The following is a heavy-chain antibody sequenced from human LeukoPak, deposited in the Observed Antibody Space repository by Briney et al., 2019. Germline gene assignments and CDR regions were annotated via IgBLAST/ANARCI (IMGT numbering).Heavy chain of an antibody. D-gene: IGHD2-15*01. CDR1: GGSISSGSYY. CDR3: ARDSVVVAATNWFDP. CDR2: IYTSGST. V-gene: IGHV4-61*02. Sequence: PSQTLSLTCTVSGGSISSGSYYWSWIRQPAGKGLEWIGRIYTSGSTNYNPTLKSRVTISVDTSKNQSSLKLSSVTAADTAVYYCARDSVVVAATNWFDPWGQGTLVTVSS. J-gene: IGHJ5*02.